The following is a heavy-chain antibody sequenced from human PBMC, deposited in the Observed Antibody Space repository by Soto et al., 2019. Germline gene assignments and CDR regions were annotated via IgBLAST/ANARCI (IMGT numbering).Heavy chain of an antibody. D-gene: IGHD3-22*01. J-gene: IGHJ4*02. CDR3: AREGDSSGQALDY. Sequence: PGGSLRLSCAASGFTFSDYYMSWIRQAPGKGLEWVSYISSSSSYTNYADSVKGRFTISRDNAKNSLYLQMNSLRAEDTAVYYCAREGDSSGQALDYWGQGTLVTVSS. CDR2: ISSSSSYT. V-gene: IGHV3-11*06. CDR1: GFTFSDYY.